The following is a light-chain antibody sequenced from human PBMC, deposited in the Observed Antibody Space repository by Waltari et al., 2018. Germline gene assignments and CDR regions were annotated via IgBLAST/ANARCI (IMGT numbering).Light chain of an antibody. Sequence: FMLTQPHSVSESLGKTVTISCTGSGANIANNYVQWYQQRPGSAPTTVIYEDNRRPTGVPDRFSGSIDSSSSSASLTISGLKTEDEADYYCQSYDHNNVLFGGGTKLTVL. J-gene: IGLJ2*01. CDR2: EDN. CDR3: QSYDHNNVL. CDR1: GANIANNY. V-gene: IGLV6-57*02.